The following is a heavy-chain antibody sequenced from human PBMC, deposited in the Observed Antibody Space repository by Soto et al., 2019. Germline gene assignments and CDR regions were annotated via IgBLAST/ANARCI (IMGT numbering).Heavy chain of an antibody. V-gene: IGHV4-59*01. Sequence: SETLSLTCPVSGGSISSYYWSWIRQPPGKGLEWIGYIYYSGSTNYNPSLKSRVTISVDTSKNQFSLKLSSVTAADTAVYYCARMGGYNQFDYWGQGTLVTVSS. D-gene: IGHD5-12*01. J-gene: IGHJ4*02. CDR3: ARMGGYNQFDY. CDR2: IYYSGST. CDR1: GGSISSYY.